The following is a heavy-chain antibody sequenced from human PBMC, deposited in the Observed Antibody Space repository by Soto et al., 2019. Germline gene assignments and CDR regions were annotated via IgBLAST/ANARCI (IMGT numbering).Heavy chain of an antibody. CDR2: IYPGDSDT. J-gene: IGHJ6*02. CDR1: GYSFTIYC. V-gene: IGHV5-51*01. D-gene: IGHD7-27*01. CDR3: ARQAGDPPYYYYGMDV. Sequence: GESLKISGNRSGYSFTIYCIGLVLRMPGKGLEWMGIIYPGDSDTRYSPSFQGQVTISADKSISTAYLQWSSLKASDTAMYYCARQAGDPPYYYYGMDVWGQGTTVTVSS.